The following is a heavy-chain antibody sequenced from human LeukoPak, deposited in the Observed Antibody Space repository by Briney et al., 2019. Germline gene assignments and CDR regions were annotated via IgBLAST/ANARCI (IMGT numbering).Heavy chain of an antibody. Sequence: GGSLRLSCAASGFTFSSYEMNWVRQAPGKGLEWVSYISSSGSTIYYADSVKGRFTISRDNAKNSLYLQMNSLRAEDTAVYYCARDPGYSSSRELDYWGQGTWSPSPQ. V-gene: IGHV3-48*03. CDR3: ARDPGYSSSRELDY. D-gene: IGHD6-13*01. CDR2: ISSSGSTI. J-gene: IGHJ4*02. CDR1: GFTFSSYE.